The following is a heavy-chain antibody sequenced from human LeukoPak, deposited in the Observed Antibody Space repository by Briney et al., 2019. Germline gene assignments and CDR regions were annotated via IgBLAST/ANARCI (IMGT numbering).Heavy chain of an antibody. Sequence: PGGSLRLSCAASGFTVSSNYMSWVRQAPGKGLEWVSVIYSGGSTYYADSVKGRFTISRDDAKTSLHLQMNSLRVEDTAVYYCVRDVDYWGQGTLVTVSS. J-gene: IGHJ4*02. CDR2: IYSGGST. V-gene: IGHV3-53*01. CDR3: VRDVDY. CDR1: GFTVSSNY.